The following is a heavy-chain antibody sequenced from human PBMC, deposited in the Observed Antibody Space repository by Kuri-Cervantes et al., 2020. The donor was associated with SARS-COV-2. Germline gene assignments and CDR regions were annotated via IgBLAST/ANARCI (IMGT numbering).Heavy chain of an antibody. V-gene: IGHV1-69*06. CDR3: ARGDDYSNYSPIFDY. CDR1: GGTFSSYA. D-gene: IGHD4-11*01. CDR2: IIPIFGTA. Sequence: SVKVSCKASGGTFSSYAISWVRQAPGQGLEWMGGIIPIFGTANYAQKFQGRVTITADKSTSTAYMELSSLRAEDTAVYYCARGDDYSNYSPIFDYWGQGTLVTVSS. J-gene: IGHJ4*02.